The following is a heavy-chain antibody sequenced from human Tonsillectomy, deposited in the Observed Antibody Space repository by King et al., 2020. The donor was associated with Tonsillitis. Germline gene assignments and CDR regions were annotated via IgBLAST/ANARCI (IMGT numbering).Heavy chain of an antibody. CDR1: GFTFSNYA. CDR2: IGVSGTIT. J-gene: IGHJ4*02. CDR3: AKSASGWSNLDY. D-gene: IGHD6-19*01. Sequence: VQLVESGGALVQPGGSLRLSCAASGFTFSNYAMSWVRQAPGKGLEWVSDIGVSGTITYYADSVKGRFTISRDNSKNTLYLQMKSLRSEDTAVYYCAKSASGWSNLDYWGQGTLVTVSS. V-gene: IGHV3-23*04.